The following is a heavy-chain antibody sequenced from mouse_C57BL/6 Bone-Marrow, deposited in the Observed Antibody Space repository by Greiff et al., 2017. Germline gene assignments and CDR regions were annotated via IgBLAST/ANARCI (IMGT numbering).Heavy chain of an antibody. CDR3: ARANWYDFDY. D-gene: IGHD4-1*01. CDR2: ISSGGSYT. J-gene: IGHJ2*01. V-gene: IGHV5-6*01. Sequence: EVKLMESGGDLVKPGGSLKLSCAASGFTFSSYGMSWVRQTPDKRLEWVATISSGGSYTYYPDSVKGRFTSSRDHDKNTLYLQMSSLKSEDTAMYYCARANWYDFDYWGQGTTLTGSS. CDR1: GFTFSSYG.